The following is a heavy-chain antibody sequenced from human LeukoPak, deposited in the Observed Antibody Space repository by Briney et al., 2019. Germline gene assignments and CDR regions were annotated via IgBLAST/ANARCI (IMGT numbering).Heavy chain of an antibody. Sequence: SETLSPTCAVYGGSFSGYCWSWIRQPPGKGLEWIGEINHSGSTNYNPSLKSRVTISVDTSKNQFSLKLSSVTAADTAVYYCARGSIAARPFDYWGQGTLVTVSS. J-gene: IGHJ4*02. CDR3: ARGSIAARPFDY. D-gene: IGHD6-6*01. CDR2: INHSGST. CDR1: GGSFSGYC. V-gene: IGHV4-34*01.